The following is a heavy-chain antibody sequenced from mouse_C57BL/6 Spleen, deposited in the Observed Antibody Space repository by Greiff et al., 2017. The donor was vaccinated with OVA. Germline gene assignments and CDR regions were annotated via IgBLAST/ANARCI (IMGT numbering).Heavy chain of an antibody. Sequence: VQLQESGAELARPGASVKMSCKASGYTFTSYTMHWVKQRPGQGLEWIGYINPSSGYTKYNQKFKDKATLTADKSSSTAYMQLSSLTSEDSADYYCASENFDYWGQGTTLTVSS. CDR2: INPSSGYT. CDR3: ASENFDY. J-gene: IGHJ2*01. V-gene: IGHV1-4*01. CDR1: GYTFTSYT.